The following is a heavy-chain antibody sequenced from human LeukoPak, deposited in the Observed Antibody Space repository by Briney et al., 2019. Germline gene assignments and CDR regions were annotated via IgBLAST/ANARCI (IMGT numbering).Heavy chain of an antibody. CDR2: IYPRESP. V-gene: IGHV4-4*07. D-gene: IGHD5-12*01. J-gene: IGHJ4*02. Sequence: PSETLSLTCTVSGGYISSYSWSWMRQPAGKGLEWIGRIYPRESPNYNPSLKSRVIMSVDKSKNQFSLKMRSVTAADTAVYYCAREWHHVFDYWGQGNLVTVSS. CDR1: GGYISSYS. CDR3: AREWHHVFDY.